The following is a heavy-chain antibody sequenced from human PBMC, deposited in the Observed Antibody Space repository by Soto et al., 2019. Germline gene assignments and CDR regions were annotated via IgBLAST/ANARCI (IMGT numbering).Heavy chain of an antibody. Sequence: ASVKVSCKASGYTFTSYGISWVRQAPGQGLEWMGWISAYNGNTNYAQKLQGRVTMTTDTSTSTAYMELRSLRSDDTAVYYCARDLVLVAQRYNWFDPWGEGTLATVSS. CDR2: ISAYNGNT. D-gene: IGHD2-15*01. J-gene: IGHJ5*02. CDR3: ARDLVLVAQRYNWFDP. CDR1: GYTFTSYG. V-gene: IGHV1-18*01.